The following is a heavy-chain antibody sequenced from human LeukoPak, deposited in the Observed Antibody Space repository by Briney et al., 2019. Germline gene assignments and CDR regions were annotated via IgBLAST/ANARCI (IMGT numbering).Heavy chain of an antibody. CDR1: GGTFSSYA. CDR3: ARDSFPYYDFWSGYEAFFDY. V-gene: IGHV1-69*04. D-gene: IGHD3-3*01. CDR2: IIPILGIA. Sequence: SVKVSCKASGGTFSSYAISWVRQAPGQGLEWMGRIIPILGIANYAQKFQGRVTITADKSTSTAYTELSSLRSEDTAVYYCARDSFPYYDFWSGYEAFFDYWGQGTLVTVSS. J-gene: IGHJ4*02.